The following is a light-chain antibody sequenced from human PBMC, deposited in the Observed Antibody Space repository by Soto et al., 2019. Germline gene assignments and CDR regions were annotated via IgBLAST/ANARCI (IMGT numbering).Light chain of an antibody. CDR3: QHYNTYMWT. CDR1: HSISNW. J-gene: IGKJ1*01. CDR2: KAS. Sequence: DIQMTQSPAGRAASVGDRGTIACRASHSISNWLAWYQQKPGKAPKLLIYKASSLVSGVPSRFSGSGFETEFTLTINSLQPDDFATYYCQHYNTYMWTFGQGTTL. V-gene: IGKV1-5*03.